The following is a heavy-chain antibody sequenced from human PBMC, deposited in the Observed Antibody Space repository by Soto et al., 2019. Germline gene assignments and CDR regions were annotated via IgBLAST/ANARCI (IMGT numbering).Heavy chain of an antibody. D-gene: IGHD3-22*01. J-gene: IGHJ4*02. CDR1: GFTFSSYS. CDR3: ARRTSYDSSGYYCY. CDR2: ISSSSSYI. Sequence: EVQPVESGGGLVKPGGSLRLSCAASGFTFSSYSMNWVRQAPGKGLEWVSSISSSSSYIYYADSVKGRFTISRDHAKNSLYLQMNSLRAEDTAVYDCARRTSYDSSGYYCYCGQGTLVTVSA. V-gene: IGHV3-21*01.